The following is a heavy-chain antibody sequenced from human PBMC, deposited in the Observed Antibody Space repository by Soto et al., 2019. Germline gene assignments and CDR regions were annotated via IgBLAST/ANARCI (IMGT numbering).Heavy chain of an antibody. D-gene: IGHD4-17*01. J-gene: IGHJ5*02. V-gene: IGHV2-5*01. CDR3: AHRGYGDYPRDNWFDP. CDR1: GFSLNTGGAG. CDR2: IYWNEDK. Sequence: QITLKESGPTLVKPTQTLTLTCTFSGFSLNTGGAGVGWIRQSPGKALEWLALIYWNEDKRYSPTLKSRLTITKDTSKNQVVLTVTNMDPVDTATYYCAHRGYGDYPRDNWFDPWGQGTLVTVSS.